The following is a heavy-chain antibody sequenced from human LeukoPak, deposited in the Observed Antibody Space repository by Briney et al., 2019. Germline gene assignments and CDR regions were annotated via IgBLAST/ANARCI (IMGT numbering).Heavy chain of an antibody. D-gene: IGHD6-19*01. V-gene: IGHV4-59*01. CDR3: ARVSGWYGDRYFDY. Sequence: SETLSLTCTVSGGSISSYYWSWIRQPPGKGLEWIGYIYYSGSTNYNPSLKSRVTISVDMSKNQFSLKRSSVTAADTAVYYCARVSGWYGDRYFDYWGQGTLVTVSS. CDR2: IYYSGST. CDR1: GGSISSYY. J-gene: IGHJ4*02.